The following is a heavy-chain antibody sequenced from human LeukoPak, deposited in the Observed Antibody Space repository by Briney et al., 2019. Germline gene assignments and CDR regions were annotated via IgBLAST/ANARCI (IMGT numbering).Heavy chain of an antibody. V-gene: IGHV3-20*04. J-gene: IGHJ5*02. CDR3: ARDDRAASAS. D-gene: IGHD6-13*01. CDR2: INWNGGGT. Sequence: PGGSLRLSCAASGFTFDGYGMSWVRLAPGKGLEWVSGINWNGGGTGYADSVKGRFTISRNNAKNSLYLQMNSLRAEDTASYYCARDDRAASASWGQGTLVTVSS. CDR1: GFTFDGYG.